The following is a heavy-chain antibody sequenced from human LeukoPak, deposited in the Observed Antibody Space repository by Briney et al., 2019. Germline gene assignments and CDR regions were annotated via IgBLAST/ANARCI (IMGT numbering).Heavy chain of an antibody. CDR3: ARAPDYDFWSGYIRQNYFDY. J-gene: IGHJ4*02. D-gene: IGHD3-3*01. V-gene: IGHV1-46*01. CDR2: INPSGGST. CDR1: GYTFTSYY. Sequence: ASVKVSCKASGYTFTSYYMHWVRQAPGQGLEWMGIINPSGGSTSYAQKFQGRVTMTRDTSTSTVYMELSSLRSEDTAVYYCARAPDYDFWSGYIRQNYFDYWGQGTLVAVSS.